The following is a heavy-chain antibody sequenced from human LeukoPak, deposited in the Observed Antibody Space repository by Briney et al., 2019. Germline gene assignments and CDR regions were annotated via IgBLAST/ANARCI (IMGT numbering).Heavy chain of an antibody. CDR2: TYYRSKWFS. CDR1: GDSVSSNSAA. J-gene: IGHJ4*02. CDR3: ARVAGYSNYHFDY. Sequence: SQTLSLTCIISGDSVSSNSAAWNWIRQSPSRGLEWLGRTYYRSKWFSDYAESVKSRIIMYPDTSKNQFSLQLNSVTPEDTAVYYCARVAGYSNYHFDYWGQGTLVTVSS. V-gene: IGHV6-1*01. D-gene: IGHD4-11*01.